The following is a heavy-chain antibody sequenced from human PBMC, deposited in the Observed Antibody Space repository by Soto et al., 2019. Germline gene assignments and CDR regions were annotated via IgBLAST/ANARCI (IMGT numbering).Heavy chain of an antibody. CDR3: ARDIISFRGVIQPDV. CDR2: ISDSGVST. D-gene: IGHD3-10*01. J-gene: IGHJ6*02. CDR1: GFTFNIYA. V-gene: IGHV3-23*01. Sequence: PGGSLRLSCAASGFTFNIYAMSWVRQAPGKGLEWVSGISDSGVSTHYADSVKGRFTISRDNSKNTLYLQMNSLRAEDTAVYYCARDIISFRGVIQPDVWGQGTTVTVSS.